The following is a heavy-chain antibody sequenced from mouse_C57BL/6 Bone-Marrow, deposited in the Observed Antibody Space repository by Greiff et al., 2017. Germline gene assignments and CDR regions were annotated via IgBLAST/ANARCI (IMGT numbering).Heavy chain of an antibody. J-gene: IGHJ3*01. CDR1: GYTFTSYG. CDR2: IYPRSGNT. V-gene: IGHV1-81*01. CDR3: ARKLRAY. Sequence: VQLQQSGAELARPGASVKLSCKASGYTFTSYGISWVKQRTGQGLEWIGEIYPRSGNTYYNEKFKGKATLTADTSSSTAYMGLRSLTSEDSAVYFCARKLRAYWGQGTLFTVSA. D-gene: IGHD1-1*01.